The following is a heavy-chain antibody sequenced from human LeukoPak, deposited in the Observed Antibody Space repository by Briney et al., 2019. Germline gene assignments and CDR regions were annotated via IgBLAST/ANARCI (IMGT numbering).Heavy chain of an antibody. V-gene: IGHV3-21*01. CDR1: GFTFSSYS. CDR3: ARDVQFGNKHDY. J-gene: IGHJ4*02. Sequence: GGSLRLSCATSGFTFSSYSMNWVRQAPGKGLEWVSSISSSSSYIYYADSEEGRFTISRDNAKNSLYLQMNSLRAEDTAVYYCARDVQFGNKHDYWGQGTLVTVSS. CDR2: ISSSSSYI. D-gene: IGHD2/OR15-2a*01.